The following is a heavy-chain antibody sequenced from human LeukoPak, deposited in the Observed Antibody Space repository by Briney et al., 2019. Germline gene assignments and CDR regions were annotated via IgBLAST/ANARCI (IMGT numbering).Heavy chain of an antibody. CDR1: GGSISTYY. Sequence: SETLSLTCTLSGGSISTYYWSWIRQPPGKGLEWIGYIYHSGSTNYNPSLKSRVTISVDTSKNQFSLKLSSVTAADTAVYYCARALVRWHSVRFDYWGQGTLVTVSS. CDR2: IYHSGST. D-gene: IGHD4-23*01. V-gene: IGHV4-59*12. J-gene: IGHJ4*02. CDR3: ARALVRWHSVRFDY.